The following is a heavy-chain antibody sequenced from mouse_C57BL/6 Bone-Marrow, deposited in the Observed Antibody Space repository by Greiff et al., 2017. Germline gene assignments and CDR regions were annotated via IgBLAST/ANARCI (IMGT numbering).Heavy chain of an antibody. CDR3: TTRDYYGSEAWFAY. Sequence: VHVKQSGAELVRPGASVKLSCTASGFNIKDDYMHWVKQRPEQGLEWIGWLDPENGDTEYASKFQGKATITADTSSNTAYLQLSSLTSEDTAVYYCTTRDYYGSEAWFAYWGQGTLVTVSA. J-gene: IGHJ3*01. D-gene: IGHD1-1*01. CDR1: GFNIKDDY. V-gene: IGHV14-4*01. CDR2: LDPENGDT.